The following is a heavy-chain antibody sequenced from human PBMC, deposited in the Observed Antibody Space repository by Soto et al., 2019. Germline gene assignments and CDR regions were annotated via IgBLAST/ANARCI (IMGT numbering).Heavy chain of an antibody. CDR1: GFTFSSYA. CDR2: ISGSGGST. D-gene: IGHD1-26*01. V-gene: IGHV3-23*01. CDR3: AKPVGATFYYYYGMDV. Sequence: GGSLRLSCAASGFTFSSYAMSWVRQAPGKGLEWVSAISGSGGSTYYADSVKGRFTISRDNSKNTLYLQMNSLRAEDTAVYYCAKPVGATFYYYYGMDVWGQGTTVTVSS. J-gene: IGHJ6*02.